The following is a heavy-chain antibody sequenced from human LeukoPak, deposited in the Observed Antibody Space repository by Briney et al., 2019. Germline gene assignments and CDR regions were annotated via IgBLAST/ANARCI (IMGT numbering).Heavy chain of an antibody. V-gene: IGHV7-4-1*04. CDR2: LNTHTGDP. J-gene: IGHJ4*02. D-gene: IGHD3-22*01. CDR1: GYTFTGYY. CDR3: ARGGQIRYFDSSGAFDY. Sequence: ASVKVSCKASGYTFTGYYMHWVRRAPGQGLEWMGWLNTHTGDPMYAQDFTGRFVFSLDTSVNMTYLQISSLKAEDTAVYYCARGGQIRYFDSSGAFDYWGQGALVSVSS.